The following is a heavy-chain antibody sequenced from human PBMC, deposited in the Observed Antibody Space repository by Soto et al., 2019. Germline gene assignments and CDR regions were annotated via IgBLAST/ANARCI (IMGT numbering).Heavy chain of an antibody. V-gene: IGHV3-33*01. CDR1: GFTFSSYG. Sequence: GGSLRLSCAASGFTFSSYGMHWVRQAPGKGLEWVAVIWYDGSNKYYADSVKGRFTISRDNSKNTLYLQMNSLRAEDTAVYYCARGAEVWFGGHMYFFDYWGQGTLVTVSS. J-gene: IGHJ4*02. CDR3: ARGAEVWFGGHMYFFDY. CDR2: IWYDGSNK. D-gene: IGHD3-10*01.